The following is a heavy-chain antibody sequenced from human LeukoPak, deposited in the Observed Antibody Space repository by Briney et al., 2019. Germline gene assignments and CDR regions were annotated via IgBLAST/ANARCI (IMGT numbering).Heavy chain of an antibody. J-gene: IGHJ6*03. CDR1: GGSISTYY. D-gene: IGHD6-13*01. CDR2: IYYSGST. Sequence: SETLSLTCTVSGGSISTYYWSWVRQSPGKGLEWIGHIYYSGSTNYNPSLKSRVTISVDTSKNQFSLKLSSVTAADTAVYYCARGGSWFSRYMDVWGKGTTVTVSS. CDR3: ARGGSWFSRYMDV. V-gene: IGHV4-59*12.